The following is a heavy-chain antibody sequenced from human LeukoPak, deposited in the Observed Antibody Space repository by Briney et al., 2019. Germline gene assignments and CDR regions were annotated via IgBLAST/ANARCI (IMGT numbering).Heavy chain of an antibody. CDR1: GYTFTGYY. D-gene: IGHD3-10*01. V-gene: IGHV1-2*02. CDR2: INPNSGGT. CDR3: ASLRPEHSGTYYNFDVI. Sequence: ASVKVSCKASGYTFTGYYMHWVRQAPGQGLEWMGWINPNSGGTNYAQKFQGRVTMTRDTSISTAYMELSRLRSDDTAVYYCASLRPEHSGTYYNFDVIWGQGTLVTVSS. J-gene: IGHJ4*02.